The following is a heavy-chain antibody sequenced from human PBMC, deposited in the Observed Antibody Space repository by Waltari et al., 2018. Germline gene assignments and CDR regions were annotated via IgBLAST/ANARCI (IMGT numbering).Heavy chain of an antibody. D-gene: IGHD3-22*01. CDR3: ARPYFYDTSGPYDY. CDR2: FSHTGST. Sequence: QLQLQESGPGLVKPSETLSLTCPVPRGSLSSNISYWGWVPQPPGKGLEWIGSFSHTGSTYYNPSLKSRVTISVDTSKNQFSLKLSSVTAADTAVYYCARPYFYDTSGPYDYWGPGTLVTVSS. J-gene: IGHJ4*02. V-gene: IGHV4-39*01. CDR1: RGSLSSNISY.